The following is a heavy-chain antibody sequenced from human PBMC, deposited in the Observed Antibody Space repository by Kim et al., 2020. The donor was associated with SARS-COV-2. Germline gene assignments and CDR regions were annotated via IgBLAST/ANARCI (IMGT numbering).Heavy chain of an antibody. Sequence: SETLSLTCTVSGGSISSYYWSWIRQPPGKGLEWIGYIYYSGSTNYNSSLKSRVTISVDTSKNQFSLKLSSVTAADTAVYYCARTHIVATTPNWFDPWGQGTLVTVSS. CDR1: GGSISSYY. CDR3: ARTHIVATTPNWFDP. J-gene: IGHJ5*02. D-gene: IGHD5-12*01. CDR2: IYYSGST. V-gene: IGHV4-59*01.